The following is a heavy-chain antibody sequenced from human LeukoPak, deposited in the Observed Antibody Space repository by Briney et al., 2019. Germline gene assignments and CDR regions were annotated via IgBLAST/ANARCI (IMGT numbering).Heavy chain of an antibody. J-gene: IGHJ4*02. V-gene: IGHV3-7*01. CDR1: GVTFSSYW. Sequence: EGSLRLSCAASGVTFSSYWMTWVRQAPGKGLEWVSNINGDGSIENYVHSVRGRFSIFRDNAKDALYLQINSLRVDDAAIYYCARDPIVGDTGGGDYWGQGTLVTVSS. D-gene: IGHD1-26*01. CDR3: ARDPIVGDTGGGDY. CDR2: INGDGSIE.